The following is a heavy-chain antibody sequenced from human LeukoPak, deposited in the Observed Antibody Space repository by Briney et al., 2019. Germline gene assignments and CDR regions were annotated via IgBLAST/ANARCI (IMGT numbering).Heavy chain of an antibody. V-gene: IGHV3-23*01. CDR3: AKDDSSSWYY. D-gene: IGHD6-13*01. CDR2: ISGSGGST. J-gene: IGHJ4*02. CDR1: GFTFSSYA. Sequence: RPGGSLRISCAASGFTFSSYAMSWVRQAPGKGLEWVSAISGSGGSTYYADSVKGRFTISRDNSKNTLYLQMNSLRAEDTAAYYCAKDDSSSWYYWGQGTLVTVSS.